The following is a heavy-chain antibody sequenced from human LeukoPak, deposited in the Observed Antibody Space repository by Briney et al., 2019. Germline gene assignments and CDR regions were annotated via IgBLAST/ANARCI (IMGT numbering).Heavy chain of an antibody. V-gene: IGHV4-59*12. CDR2: IYYSGST. J-gene: IGHJ4*02. CDR3: AGIQYSGSPYFGY. CDR1: GGSISSYY. Sequence: SETLSLTCTVSGGSISSYYWSWIRQPPGKGLEWIGYIYYSGSTNYNPSLKSRVTLSVDRSKNQFSLRLNSVTAADTAVYYCAGIQYSGSPYFGYWGQGTLVTVSS. D-gene: IGHD1-26*01.